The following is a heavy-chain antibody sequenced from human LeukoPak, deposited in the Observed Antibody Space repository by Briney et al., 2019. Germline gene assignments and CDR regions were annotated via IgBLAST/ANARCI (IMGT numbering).Heavy chain of an antibody. V-gene: IGHV1-46*01. CDR1: GYTFTGYY. J-gene: IGHJ4*02. CDR3: ARELAYDFWSGYYYY. CDR2: INPSGGST. D-gene: IGHD3-3*01. Sequence: GASVKVSCKASGYTFTGYYMHWVRQAPGQGLEWMGIINPSGGSTSYAQKFQGRVTMTRDTSTSTVYMELSSLRSEDTAVYYCARELAYDFWSGYYYYWGQGTLVTVSS.